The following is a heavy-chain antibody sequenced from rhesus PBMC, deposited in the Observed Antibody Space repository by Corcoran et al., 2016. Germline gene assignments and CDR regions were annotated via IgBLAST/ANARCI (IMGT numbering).Heavy chain of an antibody. Sequence: QLQLQESGPGLVKPSATLSLLCAVSGGSISSNYWSWIRQPPGKGLEWIGRIFGIGEIIDYNPSLKSRVTISTDTPKNQFSLKLSSVTAADTAIYFCAKGCFGRGCPLVNIDFWGQGILVTVSS. CDR1: GGSISSNY. CDR3: AKGCFGRGCPLVNIDF. J-gene: IGHJ4*01. CDR2: IFGIGEII. V-gene: IGHV4-173*01. D-gene: IGHD2-21*01.